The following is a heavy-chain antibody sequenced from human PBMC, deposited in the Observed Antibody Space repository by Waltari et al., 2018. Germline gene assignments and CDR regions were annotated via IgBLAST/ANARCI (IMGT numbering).Heavy chain of an antibody. CDR3: ARERQYSYGYYYYYYMDV. D-gene: IGHD5-18*01. V-gene: IGHV4-59*01. Sequence: QVQLQESGPGLVKPSGTLSLTCTVSGGSISSYYWSWIRQPPGKGLEWIGYIYYSGSTNYNPSLKSRVTISVDTSKNQFSLKLSSVTAADTAVYYCARERQYSYGYYYYYYMDVWGKGTTVTVSS. CDR1: GGSISSYY. CDR2: IYYSGST. J-gene: IGHJ6*03.